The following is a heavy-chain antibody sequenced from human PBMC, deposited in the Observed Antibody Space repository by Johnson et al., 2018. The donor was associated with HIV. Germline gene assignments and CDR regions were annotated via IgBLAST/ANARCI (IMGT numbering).Heavy chain of an antibody. J-gene: IGHJ3*02. D-gene: IGHD5-18*01. CDR1: GFTFSSYA. V-gene: IGHV3-30-3*02. CDR2: ISYDGSKK. Sequence: QVQLVESGGGVVQPGGSLRLSCAASGFTFSSYAVQWVRQAPDKGLEWVAVISYDGSKKYYADSVRGRFTISRDNSKNTLYLQMNSLRAEDTAVYYCSYIFVGRAMDKTTADAFDIWGHGTMVTVSS. CDR3: SYIFVGRAMDKTTADAFDI.